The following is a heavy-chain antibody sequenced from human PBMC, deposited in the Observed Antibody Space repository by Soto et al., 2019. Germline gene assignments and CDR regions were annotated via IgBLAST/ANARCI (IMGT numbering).Heavy chain of an antibody. CDR1: EFTFSSYA. CDR3: AKDPYSSGHDAFDI. V-gene: IGHV3-23*01. Sequence: PGGSLRLSCAASEFTFSSYAMTWVRQAPGKGLEWVSSISGSGTGTYYADSVKGRFIISRDNSMNTLYLQMNSLRAEDTAVYYSAKDPYSSGHDAFDIWGQGTMVTVSS. J-gene: IGHJ3*02. CDR2: ISGSGTGT. D-gene: IGHD6-25*01.